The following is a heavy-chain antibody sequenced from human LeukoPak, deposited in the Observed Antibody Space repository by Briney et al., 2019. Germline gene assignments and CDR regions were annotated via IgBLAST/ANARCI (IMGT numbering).Heavy chain of an antibody. CDR1: GYSFKEYS. CDR3: ALGYYASSGFSLGVDYFDY. CDR2: IRAYNGNT. J-gene: IGHJ4*02. V-gene: IGHV1-18*01. D-gene: IGHD3-22*01. Sequence: VSYKSSGYSFKEYSIGWGRHGLGKGIERMGWIRAYNGNTNHAQKFQGTVTMTTDTSKSTDYMELRSMRSDDTAVYYCALGYYASSGFSLGVDYFDYWGQGTLVTVSS.